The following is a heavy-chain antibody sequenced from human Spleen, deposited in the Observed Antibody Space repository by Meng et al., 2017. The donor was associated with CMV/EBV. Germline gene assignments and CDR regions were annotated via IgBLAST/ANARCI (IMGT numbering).Heavy chain of an antibody. CDR3: ARGGGPARYYYYYGMDV. V-gene: IGHV4-39*07. CDR2: INHSGST. Sequence: SETLSLTCIVSGGSISSSSYYWSWIRQPPGKGLEWIGEINHSGSTNYNPSLKSRVTISVDTSKNQFSLKLSSVTAADTAVYYCARGGGPARYYYYYGMDVWGQGTTVTVSS. CDR1: GGSISSSSYY. J-gene: IGHJ6*02. D-gene: IGHD3-16*01.